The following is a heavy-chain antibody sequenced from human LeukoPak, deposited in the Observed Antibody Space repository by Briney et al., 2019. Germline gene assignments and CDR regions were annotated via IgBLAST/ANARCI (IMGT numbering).Heavy chain of an antibody. J-gene: IGHJ3*02. V-gene: IGHV3-48*01. CDR3: AREYSGYGNAFDM. CDR1: GFTFSSYA. Sequence: GGSLRLSCAASGFTFSSYAMSWVRQAPGKGLEWISYISSSSRTTDYADSVKGRFTISRDNAKNSLYLQMNSLRAEDTAVYYCAREYSGYGNAFDMWGQGTMVAVSS. D-gene: IGHD5-12*01. CDR2: ISSSSRTT.